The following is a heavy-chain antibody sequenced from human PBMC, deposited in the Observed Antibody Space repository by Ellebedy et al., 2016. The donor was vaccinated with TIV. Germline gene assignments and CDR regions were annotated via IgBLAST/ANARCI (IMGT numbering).Heavy chain of an antibody. D-gene: IGHD6-13*01. Sequence: SGPTLVKPTQTLSLTCTLSGFSLTTSGMCVSWIRQPPGKAPEWLARIDWDDDKYYSTSLETRLTISRDTSKSQVVLTMTNMHPVDTATYYCARSQQLEGTYYFDFWGQGTLVTVSS. CDR1: GFSLTTSGMC. V-gene: IGHV2-70*11. J-gene: IGHJ4*02. CDR3: ARSQQLEGTYYFDF. CDR2: IDWDDDK.